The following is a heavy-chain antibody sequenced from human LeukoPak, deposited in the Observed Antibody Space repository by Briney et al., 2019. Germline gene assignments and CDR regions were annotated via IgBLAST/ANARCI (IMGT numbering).Heavy chain of an antibody. CDR2: VYCSGST. D-gene: IGHD3-3*01. CDR1: GGSISSCDYY. CDR3: ARDRVRFGSDYYYYMDV. V-gene: IGHV4-39*07. Sequence: PSETLSLTCRVSGGSISSCDYYWGWIRQPPGRGLEWIGSVYCSGSTYYNPSLKSRVTMSVDTSKNQFSLKLTSVTSADTAVYYCARDRVRFGSDYYYYMDVWGKGTTVTVSS. J-gene: IGHJ6*03.